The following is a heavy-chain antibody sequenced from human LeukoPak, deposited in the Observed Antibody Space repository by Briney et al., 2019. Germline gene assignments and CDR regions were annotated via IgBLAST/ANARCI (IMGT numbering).Heavy chain of an antibody. Sequence: GGSLRLSCAASGFTFSSYSMNWVRQAPGKGLEWVSSISSSSSYIYYADSVKGRFTISRDNAKISLYLQMNSLRAEDTAVYYCARDPSFCSSTSCYLDYWGQGTLVTVSS. CDR3: ARDPSFCSSTSCYLDY. V-gene: IGHV3-21*01. D-gene: IGHD2-2*01. CDR2: ISSSSSYI. CDR1: GFTFSSYS. J-gene: IGHJ4*02.